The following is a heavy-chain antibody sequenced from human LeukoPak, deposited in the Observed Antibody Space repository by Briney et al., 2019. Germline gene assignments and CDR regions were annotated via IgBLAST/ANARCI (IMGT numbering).Heavy chain of an antibody. Sequence: GGSLGLSCAAAGFTFSSYAMSWVRQAPGKGLEWVSAISGSGGSTYYADSVKGRFTISRDNSKNTLYLQMNSLRAEDTAVYYCAKALLNCSSTSCFAFYYYYYYMDVWGKGTTVTVSS. CDR2: ISGSGGST. J-gene: IGHJ6*03. CDR1: GFTFSSYA. V-gene: IGHV3-23*01. CDR3: AKALLNCSSTSCFAFYYYYYYMDV. D-gene: IGHD2-2*01.